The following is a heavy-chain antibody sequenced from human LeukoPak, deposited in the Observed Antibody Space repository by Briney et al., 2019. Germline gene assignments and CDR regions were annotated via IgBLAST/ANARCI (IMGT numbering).Heavy chain of an antibody. D-gene: IGHD5-24*01. CDR1: GGSISSSNYY. CDR3: AREMATMGTDY. CDR2: FYYSGST. Sequence: SETLSLTCTVSGGSISSSNYYWGWIRQPPGKGLEWIGNFYYSGSTYYNPSLKSRVTISVDTSKNQFSLKLSSVTAADTAVYYCAREMATMGTDYWGQGTLVTVSS. J-gene: IGHJ4*02. V-gene: IGHV4-39*01.